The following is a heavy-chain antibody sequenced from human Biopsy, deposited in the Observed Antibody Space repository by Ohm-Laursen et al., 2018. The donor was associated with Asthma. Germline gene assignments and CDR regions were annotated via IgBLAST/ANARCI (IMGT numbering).Heavy chain of an antibody. CDR3: ARSSHINWGGYFDY. CDR1: GRHFGSYN. V-gene: IGHV3-30-3*01. CDR2: ITFDGNTQ. Sequence: SLRLSCAASGRHFGSYNMHWARQAPGKGLEWVAVITFDGNTQYYGDSVKGRFTVSRDNSKNVMFLQMSSLRSEDTAVYYCARSSHINWGGYFDYWGQGTLVTVSS. J-gene: IGHJ4*02. D-gene: IGHD7-27*01.